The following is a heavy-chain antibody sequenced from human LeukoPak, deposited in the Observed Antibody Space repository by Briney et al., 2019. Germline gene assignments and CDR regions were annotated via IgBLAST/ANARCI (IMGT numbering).Heavy chain of an antibody. CDR1: GYTLTELS. D-gene: IGHD6-6*01. CDR2: ISAYNGNT. V-gene: IGHV1-18*01. J-gene: IGHJ4*02. CDR3: ARDYPRHSSSSTDDDY. Sequence: ASVKVSCTVSGYTLTELSMHWVRQAPGKGLEWMGWISAYNGNTNYAQKLQGRVTMTTDTSTSTAYMELRSLRSDDTAVYYCARDYPRHSSSSTDDDYWGQGTLVTVSS.